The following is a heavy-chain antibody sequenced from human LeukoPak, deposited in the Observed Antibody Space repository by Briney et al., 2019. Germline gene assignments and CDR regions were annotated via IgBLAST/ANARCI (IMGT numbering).Heavy chain of an antibody. J-gene: IGHJ6*02. Sequence: SETLSLTCAVYGGSFSGYYWSWIRQPPGKGLEWIGEINHSGSTNYNPSLKSRVTISVDTSKNQFSLKLSSVTAADTAVYYCARDSTAYGDYWAFYYYYGMDVWGQGTTVTVSS. V-gene: IGHV4-34*01. D-gene: IGHD4-17*01. CDR3: ARDSTAYGDYWAFYYYYGMDV. CDR2: INHSGST. CDR1: GGSFSGYY.